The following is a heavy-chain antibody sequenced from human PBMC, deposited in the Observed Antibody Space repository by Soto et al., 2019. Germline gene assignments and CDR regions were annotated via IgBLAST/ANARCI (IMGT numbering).Heavy chain of an antibody. V-gene: IGHV1-69*02. CDR2: IIPILGIA. CDR1: GGTFSSYT. Sequence: ASVKVSCKASGGTFSSYTISWVRQAPGQGLEWMGRIIPILGIANYAQKFQGRVTITADKSTSTAYMELSSLRSEDTAVYYCARITMVRDYYYMDVWGKGTSVTVSS. J-gene: IGHJ6*03. D-gene: IGHD3-10*01. CDR3: ARITMVRDYYYMDV.